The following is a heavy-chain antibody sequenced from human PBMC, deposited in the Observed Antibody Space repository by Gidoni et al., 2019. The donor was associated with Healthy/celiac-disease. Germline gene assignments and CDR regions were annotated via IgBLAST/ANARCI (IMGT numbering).Heavy chain of an antibody. D-gene: IGHD3-10*01. V-gene: IGHV4-61*01. CDR2: IYYSGST. CDR1: GGSFSSGSYY. CDR3: ARDRAMVRGVRGMDV. Sequence: QVQLQESGPGLVKPSDTLSLTCTVSGGSFSSGSYYWSWIRQPPGKGLEWIGYIYYSGSTNYNPSLTSRVTISVDTSKNQFSLKLSSVTAADTAVYYCARDRAMVRGVRGMDVWGQGTTVTVSS. J-gene: IGHJ6*02.